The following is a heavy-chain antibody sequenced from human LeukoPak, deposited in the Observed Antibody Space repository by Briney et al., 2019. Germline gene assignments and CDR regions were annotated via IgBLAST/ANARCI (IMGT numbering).Heavy chain of an antibody. Sequence: SETLSLTCTISGDSISSSSYYWGWIRQPPGKGLEWIGDIYYRGSTYYSPSLKSRVSISIDTSNDQFSLTLNSVTAADTALYFCARRRYYDSTGYLDWGQGTLVTVSS. J-gene: IGHJ1*01. V-gene: IGHV4-39*01. CDR1: GDSISSSSYY. CDR2: IYYRGST. CDR3: ARRRYYDSTGYLD. D-gene: IGHD3-22*01.